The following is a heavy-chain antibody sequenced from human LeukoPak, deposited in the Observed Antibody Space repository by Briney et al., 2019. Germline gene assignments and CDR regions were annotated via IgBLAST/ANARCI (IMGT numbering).Heavy chain of an antibody. Sequence: PGGSLRLSCAASGFTFSSYAMSWVRRAPGKGLEWVSAISGSGGRTYYADSVKGRFTISRDNSKNTLYLQMNSLRAEDTAVYYCAKDRCSGGGCYTYFDYWGQGTLVTVSS. J-gene: IGHJ4*02. CDR2: ISGSGGRT. D-gene: IGHD2-15*01. CDR1: GFTFSSYA. CDR3: AKDRCSGGGCYTYFDY. V-gene: IGHV3-23*01.